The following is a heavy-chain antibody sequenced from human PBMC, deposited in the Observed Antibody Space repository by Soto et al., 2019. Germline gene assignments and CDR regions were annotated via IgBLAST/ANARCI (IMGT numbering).Heavy chain of an antibody. CDR2: IYWDDDK. CDR1: GFSLSTSGVG. V-gene: IGHV2-5*02. D-gene: IGHD1-26*01. Sequence: QITLKESGPTLVKHTQTLTLTCTFSGFSLSTSGVGVGCIRQPPGKALEWLALIYWDDDKRYSPSLKSRLTITKDTSKNQVVLTMTNMDPVDTATYYCAHRRLGGWFDPWGQGTLVTVSS. J-gene: IGHJ5*02. CDR3: AHRRLGGWFDP.